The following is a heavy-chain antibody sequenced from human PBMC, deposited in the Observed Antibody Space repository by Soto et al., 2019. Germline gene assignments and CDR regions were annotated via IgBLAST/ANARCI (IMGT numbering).Heavy chain of an antibody. J-gene: IGHJ6*02. V-gene: IGHV3-48*02. CDR2: ISSSSSTI. CDR3: ARESDYGDYDIPNYYYYGMDV. CDR1: GFTFSSYS. Sequence: EVQLVESGGGLVQPGGSLRLSCAASGFTFSSYSMNWVRQAPGKGLEWVSYISSSSSTIYYADSVKGRFTISRDNAKNSLYLQMNSLRDEDTAVYYCARESDYGDYDIPNYYYYGMDVWGQGTTVTVSS. D-gene: IGHD4-17*01.